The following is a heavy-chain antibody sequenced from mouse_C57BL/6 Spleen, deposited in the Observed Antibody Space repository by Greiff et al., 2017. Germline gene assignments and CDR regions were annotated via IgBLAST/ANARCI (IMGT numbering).Heavy chain of an antibody. J-gene: IGHJ3*01. CDR3: ARDDYDVGSWFAY. CDR1: GYSITSGYY. D-gene: IGHD2-4*01. CDR2: ISYDGSN. Sequence: EVQRVESGPGLVKPSQSLSLTCSVTGYSITSGYYWNWIRQFPGNKLEWMGYISYDGSNNYNPSPKNRISITRDTSKNQVFLKLNSVTTEDTATYYCARDDYDVGSWFAYWGQGTLVTVSA. V-gene: IGHV3-6*01.